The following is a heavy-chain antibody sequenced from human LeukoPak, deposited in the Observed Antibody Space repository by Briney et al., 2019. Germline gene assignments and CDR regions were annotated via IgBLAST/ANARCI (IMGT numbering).Heavy chain of an antibody. J-gene: IGHJ4*02. V-gene: IGHV1-24*01. D-gene: IGHD5-18*01. CDR2: FDPEDGET. CDR3: AIYSGGRGYSYYQGGRRFDY. CDR1: GYTLTELS. Sequence: ASVKVSCTVSGYTLTELSMHWVRQAPGKGLEWMGGFDPEDGETIYAQKFQGRVTMTEDTSTDTAYMELSSLRSEDTAVYYCAIYSGGRGYSYYQGGRRFDYWGQGTLVTVSS.